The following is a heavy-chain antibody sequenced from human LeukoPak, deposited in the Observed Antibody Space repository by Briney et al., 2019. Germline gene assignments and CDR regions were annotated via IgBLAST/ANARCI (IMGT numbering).Heavy chain of an antibody. CDR1: GGSISSNNW. V-gene: IGHV4-4*02. CDR2: IYHSGGP. D-gene: IGHD1-1*01. Sequence: SETLSLTCAVSGGSISSNNWWGWVRQPPGKGLEWIGEIYHSGGPNYNPSLKSRVTISVDKSRNHFSLNLSSVTAADTAVYYCARAFRGVHFDYWGQGTLVTVSS. CDR3: ARAFRGVHFDY. J-gene: IGHJ4*02.